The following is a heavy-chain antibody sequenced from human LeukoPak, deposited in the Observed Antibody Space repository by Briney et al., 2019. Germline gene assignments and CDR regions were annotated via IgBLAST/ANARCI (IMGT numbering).Heavy chain of an antibody. J-gene: IGHJ4*02. CDR1: GGSFSGYY. CDR2: IYTTGST. D-gene: IGHD1-26*01. V-gene: IGHV4-4*07. Sequence: SETLSLTCAVYGGSFSGYYWSWIRQPAGKGLEWNGRIYTTGSTNYNPSLKSRVTVSVDTSKNQFSLKLSSVTAADTAVYYCAREELAFDSWGQGTLVTVSS. CDR3: AREELAFDS.